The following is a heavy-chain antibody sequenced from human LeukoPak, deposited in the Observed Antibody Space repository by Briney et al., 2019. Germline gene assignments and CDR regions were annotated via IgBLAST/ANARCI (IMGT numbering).Heavy chain of an antibody. D-gene: IGHD2-21*02. Sequence: SETLSLTCSVSDDSITVYYWTWIRQPPGKGLEWIGYVDHTGSTNFNPSLNGRVSISRDTSKNQFSLKLSSVTAADTAVYYCAGAYCGGDCYSGRTFDIWGQGTMVTVSS. CDR2: VDHTGST. V-gene: IGHV4-59*12. CDR1: DDSITVYY. J-gene: IGHJ3*02. CDR3: AGAYCGGDCYSGRTFDI.